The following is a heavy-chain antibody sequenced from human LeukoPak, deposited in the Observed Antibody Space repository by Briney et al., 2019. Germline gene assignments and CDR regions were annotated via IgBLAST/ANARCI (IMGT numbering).Heavy chain of an antibody. CDR3: ARDDTTKYDFWSGLRLQRSDY. CDR1: GFTFSSYA. J-gene: IGHJ4*02. V-gene: IGHV3-30-3*01. D-gene: IGHD3-3*01. Sequence: PGGSLRLSCAASGFTFSSYAMHWVRQAPGKGLEWVAVISYDGSNKYYADSVKGRFTISRDNSKNTLYLQMNSLRAEDTAVYYCARDDTTKYDFWSGLRLQRSDYWGQGTLVTVSS. CDR2: ISYDGSNK.